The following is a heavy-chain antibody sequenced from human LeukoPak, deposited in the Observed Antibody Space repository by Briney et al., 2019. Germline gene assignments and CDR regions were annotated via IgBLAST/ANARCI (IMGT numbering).Heavy chain of an antibody. V-gene: IGHV1-46*01. Sequence: ASVKVSXKASGYTFTSYYMHWVRQAPGQGLEWMGIINPSGGSTSYAQKFQGRVTMTRDTSTSTVYMELSSLRSEDTAVYYCARDRYSYGYFDYWGQGTLVTVSS. J-gene: IGHJ4*02. CDR3: ARDRYSYGYFDY. CDR2: INPSGGST. D-gene: IGHD5-18*01. CDR1: GYTFTSYY.